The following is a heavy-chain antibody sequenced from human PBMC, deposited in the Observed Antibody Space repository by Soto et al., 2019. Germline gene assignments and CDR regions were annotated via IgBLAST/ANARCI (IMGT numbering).Heavy chain of an antibody. V-gene: IGHV4-30-4*01. CDR1: GGSISSGDYH. CDR2: IYYSGGA. D-gene: IGHD3-3*01. J-gene: IGHJ4*02. CDR3: ARGTWSGYKRCYFDF. Sequence: SETLSLTCTVSGGSISSGDYHWSWIRQTPGKGLEWIAYIYYSGGAYYNPSLESRVTISLDTSKNQFSLKLNSVTAADTAVYYCARGTWSGYKRCYFDFWGQGAPVTVSS.